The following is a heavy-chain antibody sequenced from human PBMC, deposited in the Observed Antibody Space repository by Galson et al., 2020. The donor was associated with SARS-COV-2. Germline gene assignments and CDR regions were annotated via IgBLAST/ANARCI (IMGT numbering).Heavy chain of an antibody. Sequence: SETLSLTCAVSGTSINSGSYCWKWISQPTGKGLQWIGYISHSGGTYYNPSLKSRVTISGDRSKNQFSLRLSSVTAADTAVYYCARLHYGEYAPEAFDIWGPGTRVTVAS. CDR3: ARLHYGEYAPEAFDI. CDR1: GTSINSGSYC. V-gene: IGHV4-30-2*01. J-gene: IGHJ3*02. D-gene: IGHD4-17*01. CDR2: ISHSGGT.